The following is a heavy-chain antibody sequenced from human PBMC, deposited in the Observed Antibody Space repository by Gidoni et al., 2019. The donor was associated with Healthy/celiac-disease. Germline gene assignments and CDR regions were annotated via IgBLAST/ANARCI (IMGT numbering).Heavy chain of an antibody. CDR1: GFTFRSYA. J-gene: IGHJ3*02. CDR3: AKDRVVVVPAAPFDAFDI. CDR2: ISGSGGST. V-gene: IGHV3-23*01. Sequence: EVQLLESGGGLVQPGGSLRLSCAASGFTFRSYAMSWVRQAPGKGLEWVSAISGSGGSTYYADSVKGRFTISRDNSKNTLYLQMNSLRAEDTAVYYCAKDRVVVVPAAPFDAFDIWGQGTMVTVSS. D-gene: IGHD2-2*01.